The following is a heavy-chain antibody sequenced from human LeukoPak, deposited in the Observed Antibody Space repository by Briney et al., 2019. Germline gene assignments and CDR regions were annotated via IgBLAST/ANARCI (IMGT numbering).Heavy chain of an antibody. Sequence: PSETLSLTCTVSGGSISSYYWSWIRQPPGKGLEWIGYIYYSGSTNYNPSLKSRVTISVDTSKNQFSLKLSSVTAADTAVYYCARHDYDTTDLWGQGTLVTVSS. V-gene: IGHV4-59*08. CDR1: GGSISSYY. J-gene: IGHJ4*02. CDR2: IYYSGST. D-gene: IGHD3-22*01. CDR3: ARHDYDTTDL.